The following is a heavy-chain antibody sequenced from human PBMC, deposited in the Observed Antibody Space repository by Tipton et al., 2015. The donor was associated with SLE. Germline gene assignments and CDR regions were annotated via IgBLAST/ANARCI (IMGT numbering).Heavy chain of an antibody. V-gene: IGHV1-46*01. CDR3: ARGPDCSGGNCYSKYFQH. J-gene: IGHJ1*01. CDR1: GYTFTSYY. Sequence: QVQLVQSGAEVKKPGASVKVSCMASGYTFTSYYMHWVRQAPGQGLEWMGIINPSGGSTSYAQKFQGRVTMTRNTSIGTAYMELSSLRSEDTAVYYCARGPDCSGGNCYSKYFQHWGQGTLVTVSS. D-gene: IGHD2-15*01. CDR2: INPSGGST.